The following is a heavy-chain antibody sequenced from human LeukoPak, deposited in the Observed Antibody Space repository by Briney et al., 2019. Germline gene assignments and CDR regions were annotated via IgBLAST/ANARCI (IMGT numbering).Heavy chain of an antibody. D-gene: IGHD3-9*01. Sequence: GGSLRLSCAASEFTFVRYAMNWVRQAPGKGLEWVSYISSSSFKIGYADSVKGRFTISRDNSKNTLYLQMNGLRAEDTAVYYCAKGDSYDILTGYYTCYFDYWGQGTLVTVSS. CDR2: ISSSSFKI. CDR1: EFTFVRYA. V-gene: IGHV3-48*01. CDR3: AKGDSYDILTGYYTCYFDY. J-gene: IGHJ4*02.